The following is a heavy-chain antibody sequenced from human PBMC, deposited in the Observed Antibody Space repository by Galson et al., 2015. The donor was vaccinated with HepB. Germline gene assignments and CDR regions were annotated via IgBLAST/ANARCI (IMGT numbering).Heavy chain of an antibody. Sequence: SVKVSCKASGYSFSSYALHWVRQAPGQRLEWVGWINAGNGITIYSQRFQGRVTITSDTSASTGYMDLSSLRSEDTAVYYCARGSAAIAAASYDLWGQGTLVTVSS. CDR1: GYSFSSYA. J-gene: IGHJ5*02. CDR3: ARGSAAIAAASYDL. V-gene: IGHV1-3*01. D-gene: IGHD6-13*01. CDR2: INAGNGIT.